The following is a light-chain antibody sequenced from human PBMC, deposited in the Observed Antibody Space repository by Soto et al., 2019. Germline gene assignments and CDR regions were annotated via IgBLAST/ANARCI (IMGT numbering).Light chain of an antibody. CDR1: QSVSNN. CDR3: QQYSNWPRT. Sequence: EIVMTQSPATLSVSPGERATLSCRASQSVSNNLAWYQQKPGQAPRLLIYGASTGATGIPARFSGSGSGTEFTLTISSLQSEDFAVYYCQQYSNWPRTFGQGTKVDIK. V-gene: IGKV3-15*01. CDR2: GAS. J-gene: IGKJ1*01.